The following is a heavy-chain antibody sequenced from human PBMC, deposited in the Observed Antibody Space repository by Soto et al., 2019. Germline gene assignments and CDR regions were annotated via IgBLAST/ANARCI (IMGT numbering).Heavy chain of an antibody. CDR2: IIPIFGTA. D-gene: IGHD2-15*01. V-gene: IGHV1-69*01. CDR1: GGTFSSYA. Sequence: QVQLVQSGAEVKKPGSSVKVSCKASGGTFSSYAISWVRQAPGQGLEWMGGIIPIFGTANYAQKFQGRVTITADESTSTAYMERSSLRSEDTAVYYCAREGYCSGGSCYYYGMDVWGQGTTVTVSS. CDR3: AREGYCSGGSCYYYGMDV. J-gene: IGHJ6*02.